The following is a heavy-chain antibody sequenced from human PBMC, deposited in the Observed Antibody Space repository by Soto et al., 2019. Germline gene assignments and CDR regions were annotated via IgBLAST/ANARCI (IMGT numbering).Heavy chain of an antibody. Sequence: GGSLRLSCAASGFTFSSYGMHWVRQAPGKGLEWVAVISYDGSNKYYADSVKGRFTISRDNSKNKLYLQMNSLRAEDTAVYYCAKDPRRDGYNDLFDYWGQGTPVTVSS. J-gene: IGHJ4*02. CDR3: AKDPRRDGYNDLFDY. V-gene: IGHV3-30*18. CDR1: GFTFSSYG. CDR2: ISYDGSNK. D-gene: IGHD5-12*01.